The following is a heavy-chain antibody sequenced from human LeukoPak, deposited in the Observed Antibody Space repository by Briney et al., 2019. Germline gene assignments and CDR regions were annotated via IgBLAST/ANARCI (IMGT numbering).Heavy chain of an antibody. CDR3: ARQGTSEDYYGMDV. V-gene: IGHV5-10-1*01. CDR2: IDPSDSYT. D-gene: IGHD3-3*01. Sequence: GESLKISCKGSGYSFTSYWISWVRQMPGKGLEWMGRIDPSDSYTNYSPSSQGHVTISADKSISTAYLQWSSLKASDTAMYYCARQGTSEDYYGMDVWGKGTTVTVSS. CDR1: GYSFTSYW. J-gene: IGHJ6*04.